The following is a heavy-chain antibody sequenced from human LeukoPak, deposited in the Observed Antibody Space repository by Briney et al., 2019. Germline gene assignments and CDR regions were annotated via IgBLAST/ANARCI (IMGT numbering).Heavy chain of an antibody. J-gene: IGHJ4*02. CDR1: GYTFTGYY. Sequence: GASVKVSCKASGYTFTGYYMHWVRQAPGQGLEWMGIINPSGGSTSYAQKFQGRVTMTRDMSTSTVYMELSSLRSEDTAVYYCARAGKWLRSSFDYWGQGTLVTVSS. CDR3: ARAGKWLRSSFDY. D-gene: IGHD5-12*01. V-gene: IGHV1-46*01. CDR2: INPSGGST.